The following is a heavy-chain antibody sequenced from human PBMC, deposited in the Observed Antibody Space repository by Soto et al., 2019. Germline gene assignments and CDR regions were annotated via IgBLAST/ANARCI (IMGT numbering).Heavy chain of an antibody. CDR2: IYTSGST. V-gene: IGHV4-4*07. Sequence: SETLSLTCTVSGGSISSYYWSWIRQPAGKGLEWIGRIYTSGSTNYNPSLKSRVTMSVDTSKDQFSLKLSSVTAADTAVYYCARGRSSSWYRYNWFDPWGQGTLVTVSS. CDR1: GGSISSYY. CDR3: ARGRSSSWYRYNWFDP. J-gene: IGHJ5*02. D-gene: IGHD6-13*01.